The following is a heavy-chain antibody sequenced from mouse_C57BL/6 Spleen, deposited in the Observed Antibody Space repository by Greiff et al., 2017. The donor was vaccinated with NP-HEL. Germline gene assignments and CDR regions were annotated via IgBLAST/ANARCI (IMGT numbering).Heavy chain of an antibody. Sequence: VQLQQSGAELVKPGASVKISCKASGYAFSSYWMNWMKQRPGKGLEWIGQIYPGDGDTNYNGKFKGKATLTADKSSSTAYMQLSSLTSEDSAVYFCAREGDYDENYFDYWGQGTTLTVSS. D-gene: IGHD2-4*01. CDR2: IYPGDGDT. CDR1: GYAFSSYW. CDR3: AREGDYDENYFDY. V-gene: IGHV1-80*01. J-gene: IGHJ2*01.